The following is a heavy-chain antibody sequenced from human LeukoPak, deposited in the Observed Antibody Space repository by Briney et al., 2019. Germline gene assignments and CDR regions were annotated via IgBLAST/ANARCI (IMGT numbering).Heavy chain of an antibody. V-gene: IGHV1-2*02. J-gene: IGHJ3*02. Sequence: ASVKVSCKASGYTFTGYYMHGVRQAPGQGLEWMGWINPNSGGTNYAQKFQGRVTVTRDTSISTAYMELSRLRSDDTAVYYCARVKQQLVRNDAFDIWGQGTMVSVSS. CDR1: GYTFTGYY. D-gene: IGHD6-13*01. CDR3: ARVKQQLVRNDAFDI. CDR2: INPNSGGT.